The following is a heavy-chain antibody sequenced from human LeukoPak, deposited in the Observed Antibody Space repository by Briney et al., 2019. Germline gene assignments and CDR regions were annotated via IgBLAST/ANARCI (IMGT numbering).Heavy chain of an antibody. CDR1: GFTFSSYA. CDR3: ARDRALYDRSGYYYTEDDY. J-gene: IGHJ4*02. D-gene: IGHD3-22*01. Sequence: GGSLRLSCAASGFTFSSYAMSWVRQAPGKGLEWVSAISGSGGSTYYADSVKGRFTISRDNSKNTLYLQMNSLRAEDTAVYYCARDRALYDRSGYYYTEDDYWGQGTLVTVSS. CDR2: ISGSGGST. V-gene: IGHV3-23*01.